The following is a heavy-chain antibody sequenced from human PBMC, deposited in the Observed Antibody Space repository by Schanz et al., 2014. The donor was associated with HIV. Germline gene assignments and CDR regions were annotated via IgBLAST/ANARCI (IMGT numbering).Heavy chain of an antibody. CDR3: ARDPQKSFDI. Sequence: QLQLVESGGGVVRPGTSLRLSCAASGFTFSDHGMHWVRQAPGKGLEWVACIWYDGSNTHYVDSVKGRLTISRDDSKNTVYLQMNSLRAEDTAVYYCARDPQKSFDIWGQGTMVIVSS. V-gene: IGHV3-33*01. CDR2: IWYDGSNT. J-gene: IGHJ3*02. CDR1: GFTFSDHG.